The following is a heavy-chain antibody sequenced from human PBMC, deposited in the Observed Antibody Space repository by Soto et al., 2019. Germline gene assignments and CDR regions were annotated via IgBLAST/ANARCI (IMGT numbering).Heavy chain of an antibody. V-gene: IGHV1-2*02. CDR2: IKTDSGDT. CDR3: AIYCSSTSCLYSPFDI. CDR1: RYTFTSYD. D-gene: IGHD2-2*01. J-gene: IGHJ3*02. Sequence: ASVKVSCKASRYTFTSYDIFWVRQSPGQGLEWMGWIKTDSGDTHYAQNFQGRVTMTRDTSTSTVYMELSSLRSEDTAVYYCAIYCSSTSCLYSPFDIWGQGTMVTASS.